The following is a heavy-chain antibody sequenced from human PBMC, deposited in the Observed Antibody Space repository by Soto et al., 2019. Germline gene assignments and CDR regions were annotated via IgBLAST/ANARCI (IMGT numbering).Heavy chain of an antibody. D-gene: IGHD3-10*01. J-gene: IGHJ6*02. CDR2: IKSQASGGTI. CDR1: GITFIYAW. Sequence: GGSLRLSCAASGITFIYAWMDWFRQAPGKRLEWVGRIKSQASGGTIDYAAPVKGRFTISRDDSKNTVYLQMDSLKTEDTAVYYCAKDMVRGVIITLRRDATYYYYGMDVWGQGTTVTVSS. V-gene: IGHV3-15*07. CDR3: AKDMVRGVIITLRRDATYYYYGMDV.